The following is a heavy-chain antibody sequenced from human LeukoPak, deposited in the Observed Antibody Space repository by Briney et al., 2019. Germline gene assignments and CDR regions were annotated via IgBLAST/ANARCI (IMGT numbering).Heavy chain of an antibody. CDR2: IRYSGSA. CDR1: GDSISTYY. J-gene: IGHJ4*02. CDR3: ARLVYDSRGYYFDY. D-gene: IGHD3-22*01. Sequence: PSETLSLTCTVSGDSISTYYWSWIRQPPGKGLEWIGYIRYSGSANYNPSLRSRVTISIDTSKNQFSLKLSSVTAADTAVYRCARLVYDSRGYYFDYWGQGTLVTVSS. V-gene: IGHV4-59*08.